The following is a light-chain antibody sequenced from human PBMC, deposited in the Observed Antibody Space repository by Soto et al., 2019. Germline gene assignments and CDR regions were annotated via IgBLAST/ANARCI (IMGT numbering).Light chain of an antibody. CDR2: GAS. CDR3: QQYGSSSWT. CDR1: QSVSSSY. J-gene: IGKJ1*01. Sequence: EIVLTQSPGTLSLSPGERATLSCRASQSVSSSYFAWYQQRFGQAPRLLIYGASSRATGIPDRFSGSGSGTDFTLTISRLEPADFAVYYCQQYGSSSWTFGQGTKVDIK. V-gene: IGKV3-20*01.